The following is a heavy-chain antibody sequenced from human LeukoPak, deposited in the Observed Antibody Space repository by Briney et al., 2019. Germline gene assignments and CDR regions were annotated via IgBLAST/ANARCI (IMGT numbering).Heavy chain of an antibody. J-gene: IGHJ5*02. CDR2: IYYSGII. V-gene: IGHV4-59*08. D-gene: IGHD6-19*01. CDR1: GASISSYY. Sequence: SETLSLTCTVSGASISSYYWSWIRQPPGKGLEWIGYIYYSGIINYNPSLKSRVTTSVDTSKNQFSLKLSSVTAADTAVYYCARLGVAGTSWFDPWGQGTLVTVSS. CDR3: ARLGVAGTSWFDP.